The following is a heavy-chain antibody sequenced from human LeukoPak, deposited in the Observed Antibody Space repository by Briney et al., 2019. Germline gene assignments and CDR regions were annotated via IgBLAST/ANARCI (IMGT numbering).Heavy chain of an antibody. CDR3: ARDALSAGYSSGWYNNWFDP. V-gene: IGHV1-69*13. J-gene: IGHJ5*02. D-gene: IGHD6-19*01. CDR2: IIPIFGTA. Sequence: ASVKVSCKASGDTFSSYAISWVRQAPGQGLEWMGGIIPIFGTANYAQKFQGRVTITADESTSTAYMELSSLRSEDTAVYYCARDALSAGYSSGWYNNWFDPWGQGTLVTVSS. CDR1: GDTFSSYA.